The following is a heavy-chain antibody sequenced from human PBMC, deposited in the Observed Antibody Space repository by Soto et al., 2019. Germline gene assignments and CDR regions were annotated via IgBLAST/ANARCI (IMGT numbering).Heavy chain of an antibody. D-gene: IGHD6-19*01. CDR3: VKEDTSGGYSLDY. CDR2: ISSSSSYI. Sequence: LKLSCAASGFTFSSYIMNWFRQAPGKVLEWVSSISSSSSYIYYADSVTGRFTISRDNSKNTLYLQMNSLRIEDPVVYFCVKEDTSGGYSLDYWGQGSXVTV. V-gene: IGHV3-21*01. CDR1: GFTFSSYI. J-gene: IGHJ4*02.